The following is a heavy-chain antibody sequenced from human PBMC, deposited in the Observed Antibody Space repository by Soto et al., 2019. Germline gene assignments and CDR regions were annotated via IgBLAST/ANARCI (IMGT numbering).Heavy chain of an antibody. CDR2: IYYSGNT. Sequence: PSETLSLTCTVSGGSISNFYWGWIRQPPGKGLEWIGSIYYSGNTYCNPSLMSRVTISVDTSKNQFSLILSSVTAADTAVYYCASYGTESYPRFHPWGQATLVNV. CDR1: GGSISNFY. V-gene: IGHV4-39*01. D-gene: IGHD3-10*01. CDR3: ASYGTESYPRFHP. J-gene: IGHJ5*02.